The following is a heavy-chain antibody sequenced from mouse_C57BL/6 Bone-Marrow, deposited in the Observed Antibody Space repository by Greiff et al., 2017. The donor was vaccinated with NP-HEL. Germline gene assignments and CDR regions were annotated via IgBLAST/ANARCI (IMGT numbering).Heavy chain of an antibody. Sequence: QVQLKQPGAELVKPGASVKMSCKASGYTFTSYWITWVKQRPGQGLEWIGDIYPGSGSTNYNEKFKSKATLTVDTSSSTAYMQLSSLTSEDSAVYYCARSGITTVVDWYFDVWGTGTTVTVSS. D-gene: IGHD1-1*01. CDR1: GYTFTSYW. J-gene: IGHJ1*03. CDR3: ARSGITTVVDWYFDV. CDR2: IYPGSGST. V-gene: IGHV1-55*01.